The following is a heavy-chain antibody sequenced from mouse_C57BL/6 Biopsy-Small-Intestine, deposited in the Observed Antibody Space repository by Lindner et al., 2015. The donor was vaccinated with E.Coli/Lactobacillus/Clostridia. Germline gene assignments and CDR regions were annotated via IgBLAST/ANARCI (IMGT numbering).Heavy chain of an antibody. Sequence: SVKVSCKASGYTFTSYGISWVRQAPGQGLEWMGWISGFNGNTKFAQKVQGRVTMTTDTSTNTAYMELGSLRSDDTAVYYCARDSNSLKIFGVVSKNFDYWGQGTLVTVSS. V-gene: IGHV1-85*01. CDR2: ISGFNGNT. J-gene: IGHJ4*01. CDR3: ARDSNSLKIFGVVSKNFDY. D-gene: IGHD2-2*01. CDR1: GYTFTSYG.